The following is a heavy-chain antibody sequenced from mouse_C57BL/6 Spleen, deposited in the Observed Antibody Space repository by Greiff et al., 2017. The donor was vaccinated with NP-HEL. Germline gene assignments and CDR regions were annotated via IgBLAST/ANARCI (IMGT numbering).Heavy chain of an antibody. CDR1: GYTFTSYW. D-gene: IGHD2-4*01. V-gene: IGHV1-69*01. CDR3: ARRGSYDYGFAY. Sequence: VQLQQPGAELVMPGASVKLSCKASGYTFTSYWMHWVKQRPGQGLEWIGEIDPSDSYTNYNQKFKGKSTLTVDKSSSTAYMQLSSLTSEDSAVYYCARRGSYDYGFAYWGQGTLVTVSA. J-gene: IGHJ3*01. CDR2: IDPSDSYT.